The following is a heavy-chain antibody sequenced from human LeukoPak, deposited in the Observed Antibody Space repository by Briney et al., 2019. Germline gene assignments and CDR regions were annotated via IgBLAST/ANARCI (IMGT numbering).Heavy chain of an antibody. D-gene: IGHD6-19*01. CDR2: INPSGGSN. CDR3: ARVGDSSNSWFDP. V-gene: IGHV1-46*01. J-gene: IGHJ5*02. CDR1: GYTFPGYY. Sequence: ASVKVSCKASGYTFPGYYIHWMRQAPGQGLEWMGIINPSGGSNSNAQNFQGRVTMTRDTSTSTVYMEMSSLRYEDTAVYYCARVGDSSNSWFDPWGQGTLVTVSS.